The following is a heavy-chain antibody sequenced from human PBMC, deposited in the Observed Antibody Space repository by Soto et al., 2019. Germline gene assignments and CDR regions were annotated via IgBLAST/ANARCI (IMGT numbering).Heavy chain of an antibody. V-gene: IGHV3-23*01. J-gene: IGHJ6*02. Sequence: GGSLRLSCAASGFTFSSYAMSWVRQAPGKGLEWVSAISGSGGSTYYADSVKGRFTISRDNSKNTLYLQMNSLRAEDTAVYYCAKGDFSSWNYYYYGMDVWGQGTTVTVPS. CDR1: GFTFSSYA. CDR2: ISGSGGST. CDR3: AKGDFSSWNYYYYGMDV. D-gene: IGHD6-13*01.